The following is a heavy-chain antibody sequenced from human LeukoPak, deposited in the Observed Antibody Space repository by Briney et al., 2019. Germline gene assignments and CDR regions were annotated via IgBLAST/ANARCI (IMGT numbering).Heavy chain of an antibody. CDR3: ARAAYPRYYFDY. CDR1: GGSVSSDNYY. Sequence: PSETLSLTCSVSGGSVSSDNYYWGWIRQPPGKGLEWIGSIYYSGSTYYNPSLKSRVTISLDTSKNQFSLNLRSVTAADTAVYYCARAAYPRYYFDYWGQGALVTVSS. J-gene: IGHJ4*02. V-gene: IGHV4-39*07. CDR2: IYYSGST.